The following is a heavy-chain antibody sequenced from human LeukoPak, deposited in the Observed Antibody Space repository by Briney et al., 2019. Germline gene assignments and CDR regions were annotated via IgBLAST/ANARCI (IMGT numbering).Heavy chain of an antibody. D-gene: IGHD3-3*01. V-gene: IGHV4-59*01. CDR2: IYHSGST. CDR1: GGSISSWF. J-gene: IGHJ3*02. Sequence: PSETLSLTCNVSGGSISSWFWNWIRQPPGKGLEWIGYIYHSGSTKYNPSLKSRVTISIDPSKNQLSLRLSSVTAADTAVYYCARFSDFWSGYYRHDAFDIWGQGTTVTVSS. CDR3: ARFSDFWSGYYRHDAFDI.